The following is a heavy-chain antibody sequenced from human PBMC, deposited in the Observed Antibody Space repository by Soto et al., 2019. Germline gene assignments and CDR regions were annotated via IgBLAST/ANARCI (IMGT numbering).Heavy chain of an antibody. J-gene: IGHJ6*02. V-gene: IGHV5-10-1*01. CDR1: GYSFTSYW. CDR3: ARQGRGSSSSFYYYGMDV. CDR2: IDPSDSYT. Sequence: GESLTISCKGSGYSFTSYWISWVRQMPGKGLEWMGRIDPSDSYTNYSPSFQGHVTISADKSISTAYLQWSSLKASDTAMYYCARQGRGSSSSFYYYGMDVWGQGTTVTVSS. D-gene: IGHD6-6*01.